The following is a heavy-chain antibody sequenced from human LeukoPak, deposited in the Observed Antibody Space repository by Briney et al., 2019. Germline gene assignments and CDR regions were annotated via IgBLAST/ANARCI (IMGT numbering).Heavy chain of an antibody. Sequence: GGCLRLSCAASGFTFNTYWMHWVRQAPGKGLVWVSRINSDGRSTRYADSVKGRFTIPRDNAKNTLYLQMNSLRAEDTAVYYCARDEVAVPVEGGYFDYWGQGTLVTVSS. D-gene: IGHD6-19*01. CDR2: INSDGRST. CDR3: ARDEVAVPVEGGYFDY. J-gene: IGHJ4*02. V-gene: IGHV3-74*01. CDR1: GFTFNTYW.